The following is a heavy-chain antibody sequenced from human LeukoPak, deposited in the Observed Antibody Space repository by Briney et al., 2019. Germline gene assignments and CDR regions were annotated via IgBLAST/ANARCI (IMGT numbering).Heavy chain of an antibody. CDR2: IYYSGST. D-gene: IGHD3-10*01. CDR3: ARVSIDYGSGSYYNVDAFDI. CDR1: GGSISSGGYY. J-gene: IGHJ3*02. Sequence: SETLSLTCTVSGGSISSGGYYWSWIRQHPGKGLEWIGYIYYSGSTNYNPSLKSRVTISVDTSKNQFSLKLSSVTAADTAVYYCARVSIDYGSGSYYNVDAFDIWGQGTMVTVSS. V-gene: IGHV4-61*08.